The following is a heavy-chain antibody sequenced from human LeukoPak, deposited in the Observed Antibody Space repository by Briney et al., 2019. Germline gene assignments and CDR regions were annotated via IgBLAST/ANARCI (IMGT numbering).Heavy chain of an antibody. Sequence: SETLSLTCAVYGGSFSGYYWAWIRQTPGKGLEWIGEMNPSGSTNYNPSLKSRVTISVDTSKNQFSLKLSSVTAADTAVYYCARGRQDVTMIVVVMTAVSYYLDVWGKGTTVTVS. CDR1: GGSFSGYY. CDR2: MNPSGST. CDR3: ARGRQDVTMIVVVMTAVSYYLDV. J-gene: IGHJ6*03. V-gene: IGHV4-34*01. D-gene: IGHD3-22*01.